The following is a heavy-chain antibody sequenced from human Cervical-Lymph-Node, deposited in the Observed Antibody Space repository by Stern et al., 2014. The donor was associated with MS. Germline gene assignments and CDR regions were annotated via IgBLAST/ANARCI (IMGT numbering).Heavy chain of an antibody. CDR3: ARVAKRTYVANY. J-gene: IGHJ4*02. CDR2: IWYDGSKK. CDR1: GFTFSNYG. Sequence: QVQLVQSGGGVVQPGRSLRLSCATSGFTFSNYGMIWVRQAPGKGLEWVAVIWYDGSKKFYGDSVRGRFTISRDNSKSTLYLQMNSLTAEDTAVYYCARVAKRTYVANYWGQGTLVTVSS. D-gene: IGHD2-8*01. V-gene: IGHV3-33*01.